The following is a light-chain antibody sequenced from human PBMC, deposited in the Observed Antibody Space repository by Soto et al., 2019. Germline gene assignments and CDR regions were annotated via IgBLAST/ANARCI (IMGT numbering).Light chain of an antibody. Sequence: QSALTQPASVSGSPGQSITISCTGTSSDVGGYNYVSWYQQHPGKAPKLMIYEVRNRPSGVSNRFSGSKSGNTASLTISGLQPEDEADYYCSPYTSRSTLDYVFGSGPKLTVL. CDR3: SPYTSRSTLDYV. V-gene: IGLV2-14*01. CDR1: SSDVGGYNY. J-gene: IGLJ1*01. CDR2: EVR.